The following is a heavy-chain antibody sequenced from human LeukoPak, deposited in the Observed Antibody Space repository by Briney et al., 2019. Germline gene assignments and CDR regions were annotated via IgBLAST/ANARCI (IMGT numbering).Heavy chain of an antibody. CDR1: VYTFTSYG. D-gene: IGHD6-19*01. V-gene: IGHV1-18*01. J-gene: IGHJ4*02. Sequence: GASVPVSFKSSVYTFTSYGISWVRQAPGQGREWMGWISTYTGYSKYAQNLQGRVTMTADTSTSTAYMELSSLRSDDTAMYYCAKNSSGGYSDYWGQGTLVTVSS. CDR2: ISTYTGYS. CDR3: AKNSSGGYSDY.